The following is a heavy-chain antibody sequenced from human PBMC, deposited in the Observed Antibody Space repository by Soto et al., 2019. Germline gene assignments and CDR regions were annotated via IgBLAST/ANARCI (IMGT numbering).Heavy chain of an antibody. V-gene: IGHV4-34*01. CDR3: ARGPMATSPGPHYYYYMDV. CDR1: GGSFSGYY. D-gene: IGHD5-12*01. J-gene: IGHJ6*03. Sequence: SETLSLTCAVYGGSFSGYYWIWIRQPPGKGLEWIGEINHSGSTNYNPSLKSRVTISVDTSKNQFSLKLSSVTAADTAVYYCARGPMATSPGPHYYYYMDVWGKGTTVTVSS. CDR2: INHSGST.